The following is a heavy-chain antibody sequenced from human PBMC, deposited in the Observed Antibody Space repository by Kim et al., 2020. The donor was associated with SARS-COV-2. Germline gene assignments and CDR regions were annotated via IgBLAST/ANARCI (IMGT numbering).Heavy chain of an antibody. CDR3: GKTGRNYKDYFDC. V-gene: IGHV3-23*01. Sequence: YADALKGRFTISRDNSKNTLYLEMYRRRAEDTAVYYCGKTGRNYKDYFDCWGRGTLVTVSS. J-gene: IGHJ4*02. D-gene: IGHD1-7*01.